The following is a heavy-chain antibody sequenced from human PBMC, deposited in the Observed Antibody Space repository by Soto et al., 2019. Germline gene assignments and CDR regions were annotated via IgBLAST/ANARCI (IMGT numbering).Heavy chain of an antibody. CDR3: AKGRGGSGSLTPRVDF. D-gene: IGHD3-10*01. J-gene: IGHJ4*02. Sequence: EVQLLESWGSLVQPGWSLRLSCAASGFTFNNYAMTWVRQAPGKGLEWVSAISGGGDTTSYADSVKGRFTVSRDGSKNTLYLQMSSLRAEDTALYYCAKGRGGSGSLTPRVDFWGQGTLVTVSS. CDR2: ISGGGDTT. CDR1: GFTFNNYA. V-gene: IGHV3-23*01.